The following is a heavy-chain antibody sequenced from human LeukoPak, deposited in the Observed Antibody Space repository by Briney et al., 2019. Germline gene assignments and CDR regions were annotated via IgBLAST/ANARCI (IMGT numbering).Heavy chain of an antibody. CDR3: AREGGVVVAGTFDY. CDR1: GIRFSGSG. J-gene: IGHJ4*02. Sequence: GGSLRLSCAASGIRFSGSGMDWVRQAPGKGLEWVSFIQNHGGDKNYADSVKGRFAVSRDNSQNTVYLQMNTLRPEDTAVYYCAREGGVVVAGTFDYWGQGTLVTVSS. D-gene: IGHD6-19*01. V-gene: IGHV3-30*02. CDR2: IQNHGGDK.